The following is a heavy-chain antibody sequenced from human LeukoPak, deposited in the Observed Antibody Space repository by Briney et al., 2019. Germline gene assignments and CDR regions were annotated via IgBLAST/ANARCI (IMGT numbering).Heavy chain of an antibody. Sequence: GGSLRLSCAASGFTFSSYSMNWVRQAPGKGLEWVSHISNTSSTIYNADSVKGRFTISRDNAKNSVYLQMNSLRAEDTAMYYCAKEGGYASSWIWGQGILVTVSS. CDR1: GFTFSSYS. CDR3: AKEGGYASSWI. D-gene: IGHD6-13*01. J-gene: IGHJ4*02. V-gene: IGHV3-48*01. CDR2: ISNTSSTI.